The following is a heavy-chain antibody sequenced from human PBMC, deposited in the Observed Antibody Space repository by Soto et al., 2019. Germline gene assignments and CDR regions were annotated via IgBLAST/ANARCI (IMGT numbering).Heavy chain of an antibody. V-gene: IGHV4-61*08. Sequence: SETLSLTCAVSGGSISSGGYYWSWIRQPPGKGLEWIGYIYYSGSTNYNPSLKSRVTISVDTSKNQFSLKLSSVTAADTAVYYCARELELRFSNWFDPWGQGTLVTVSS. CDR3: ARELELRFSNWFDP. CDR1: GGSISSGGYY. J-gene: IGHJ5*02. D-gene: IGHD1-7*01. CDR2: IYYSGST.